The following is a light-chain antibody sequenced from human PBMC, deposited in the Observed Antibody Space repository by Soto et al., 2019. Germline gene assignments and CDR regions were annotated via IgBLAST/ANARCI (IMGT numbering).Light chain of an antibody. Sequence: DIQMTQSPTSLSASVGDRVTITCQASQGIRNFVAWYQQKPGKAPKLLIYAASTLQSRVPSRFSGSGSGTDFTLTNNSLQHEDVATYSCQKYSSVPVFGPGTKVEIK. V-gene: IGKV1-27*01. CDR3: QKYSSVPV. J-gene: IGKJ3*01. CDR1: QGIRNF. CDR2: AAS.